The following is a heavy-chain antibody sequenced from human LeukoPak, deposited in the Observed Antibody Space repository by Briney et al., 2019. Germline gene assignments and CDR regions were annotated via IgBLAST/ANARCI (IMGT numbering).Heavy chain of an antibody. Sequence: PSETLSLTCAVYGGSFSGSYWSWIRQPPGKRLEWIGEINHSGSTNYDSSLESRVTISVDTPKNQFSLKLSSVTAADMGVYYCVREVYRKGYGDYGGFDPWGQGTLVTVSS. CDR1: GGSFSGSY. V-gene: IGHV4-34*01. CDR3: VREVYRKGYGDYGGFDP. J-gene: IGHJ5*02. CDR2: INHSGST. D-gene: IGHD4-17*01.